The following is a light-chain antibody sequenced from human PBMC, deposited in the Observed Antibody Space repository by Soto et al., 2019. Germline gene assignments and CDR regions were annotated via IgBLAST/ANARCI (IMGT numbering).Light chain of an antibody. J-gene: IGKJ5*01. Sequence: DIQITQTPSSLSASVGDRVTITCQASQGISTFLNWYQQKPGQAPNLLIYGASNLEAGVPSRFSGSGSGTDFTFTIRSLQPEDIGTYYCLQYDNGPITFGQGTRLEIK. CDR2: GAS. V-gene: IGKV1-33*01. CDR1: QGISTF. CDR3: LQYDNGPIT.